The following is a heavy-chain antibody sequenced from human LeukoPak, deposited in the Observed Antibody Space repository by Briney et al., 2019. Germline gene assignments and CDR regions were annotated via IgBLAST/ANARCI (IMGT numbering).Heavy chain of an antibody. CDR1: GGTFSSYA. Sequence: SVKVSCKASGGTFSSYAISWVRQAPGQGLEWMGGIIPIFGTANYAQKFQGRVTITAHESTRTAYMELSSLRSEDTAVYYCAREYGSGSYSYNWFAPWGQGTLVTVSS. V-gene: IGHV1-69*13. CDR3: AREYGSGSYSYNWFAP. CDR2: IIPIFGTA. J-gene: IGHJ5*02. D-gene: IGHD3-10*01.